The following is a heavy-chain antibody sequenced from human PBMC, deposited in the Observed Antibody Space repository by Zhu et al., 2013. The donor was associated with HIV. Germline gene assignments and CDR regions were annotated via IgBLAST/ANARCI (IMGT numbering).Heavy chain of an antibody. J-gene: IGHJ3*02. D-gene: IGHD2-15*01. CDR2: MNPNSGNT. CDR1: GYTFTSYD. V-gene: IGHV1-8*01. CDR3: AREGCSGGTCFLIFSPHAFDI. Sequence: QVQLVQSGAEVKKPGASVKVSCKASGYTFTSYDINWVRQATGQGLEWMGWMNPNSGNTGYAQKFQGRVTMTRNTSISTAYMELSSLRSEDTAVYYCAREGCSGGTCFLIFSPHAFDIWGQGTMVTVSS.